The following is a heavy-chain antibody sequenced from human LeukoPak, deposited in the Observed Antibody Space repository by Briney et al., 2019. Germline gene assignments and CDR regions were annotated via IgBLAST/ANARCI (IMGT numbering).Heavy chain of an antibody. CDR2: IQYDGSKK. D-gene: IGHD3-10*01. J-gene: IGHJ4*02. V-gene: IGHV3-30*02. Sequence: GGSLRLSCVASGFTFSSNGMHWVRQAPGKGLEWVTFIQYDGSKKYYADSVRGRFTISRDNSKNTLYLEMNSLRAEDTAVYYCAKDIGSYYDYWGQGTLVTVSS. CDR3: AKDIGSYYDY. CDR1: GFTFSSNG.